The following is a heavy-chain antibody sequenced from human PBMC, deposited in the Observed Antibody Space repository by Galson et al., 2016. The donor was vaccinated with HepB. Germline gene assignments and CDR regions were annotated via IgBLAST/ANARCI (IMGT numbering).Heavy chain of an antibody. V-gene: IGHV5-10-1*01. CDR1: GYSFTSYW. J-gene: IGHJ4*02. Sequence: QSGAEVKKPGESLRISCKGFGYSFTSYWISWVRQMPGKGLEWMGRIDPSDAYTNYSPSFQGHVTISADKSISTAYLQWSSLKASDTAMYYCALAVAGRWYFDYWGQGTLVTVSS. CDR2: IDPSDAYT. CDR3: ALAVAGRWYFDY. D-gene: IGHD6-19*01.